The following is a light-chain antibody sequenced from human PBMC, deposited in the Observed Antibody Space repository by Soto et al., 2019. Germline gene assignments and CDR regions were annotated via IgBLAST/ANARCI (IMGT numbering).Light chain of an antibody. CDR1: SSNIGAGYD. CDR3: QSYDSSLSAYFV. CDR2: GNS. V-gene: IGLV1-40*01. Sequence: QSVLTQAPAVSGGPGQRVTISCTGSSSNIGAGYDVHWYQQLPGTAPKLLIYGNSNRPSGVPDRFSGSKSGTSASLAITGLQAEDEADYYCQSYDSSLSAYFVFGTGTKVTVL. J-gene: IGLJ1*01.